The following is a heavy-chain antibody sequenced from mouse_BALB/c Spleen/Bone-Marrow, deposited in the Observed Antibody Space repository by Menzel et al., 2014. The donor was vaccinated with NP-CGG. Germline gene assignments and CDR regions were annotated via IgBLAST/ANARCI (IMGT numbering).Heavy chain of an antibody. D-gene: IGHD2-1*01. CDR1: GFNIKDTY. V-gene: IGHV14-3*02. J-gene: IGHJ2*01. Sequence: VQLQQSGAELVKPGASVKLSCTASGFNIKDTYMHWVKQRTEQGLEWIGRIDPANGNTTYDPKFQGKATIPADTSSNPAHLQLSSRTSEDTAFDYCARGGNYLYYWGQGTPRTVAS. CDR3: ARGGNYLYY. CDR2: IDPANGNT.